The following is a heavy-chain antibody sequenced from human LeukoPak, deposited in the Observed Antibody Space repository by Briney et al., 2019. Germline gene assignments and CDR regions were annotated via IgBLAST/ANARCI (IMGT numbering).Heavy chain of an antibody. J-gene: IGHJ4*02. CDR3: ARGYFPIAAAGQDFGY. CDR1: GGSFSGYY. CDR2: INHSGST. D-gene: IGHD6-13*01. Sequence: SETPSLTCAVYGGSFSGYYWSWIRQPPGKGLEWIGEINHSGSTNYNPSLKSRVTISVDTSKNQFSLKLSSVTAADTAVYYCARGYFPIAAAGQDFGYWGQGTLVTVSS. V-gene: IGHV4-34*01.